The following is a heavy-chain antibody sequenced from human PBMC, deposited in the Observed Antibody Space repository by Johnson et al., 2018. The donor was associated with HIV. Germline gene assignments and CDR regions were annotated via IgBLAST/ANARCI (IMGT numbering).Heavy chain of an antibody. V-gene: IGHV3-30-3*01. CDR2: ISYDGSNK. J-gene: IGHJ3*02. CDR1: GFTFSSYA. CDR3: AGEWKGRWFGEEKAFYI. Sequence: QVQLVESGGGVVQPGRSLRLSCAASGFTFSSYAMHWVRQAPGKGLEWVAVISYDGSNKYYADSVTGRLTISRDNSKNTLYLQMNSLGAGDTAVYYCAGEWKGRWFGEEKAFYIWGQVTMVTVSS. D-gene: IGHD3-10*01.